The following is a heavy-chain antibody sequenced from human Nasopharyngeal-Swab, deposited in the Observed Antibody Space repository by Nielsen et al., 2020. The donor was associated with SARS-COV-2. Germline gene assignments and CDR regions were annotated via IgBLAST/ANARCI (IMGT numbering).Heavy chain of an antibody. CDR3: ARGSTVSSYYHYMDV. V-gene: IGHV3-66*01. Sequence: GGSLRLSCAASGFTVRSNYMHWVRQAPGEGLEWVSAFYSGGTTYYADSVKGRVTISRDNSNNTVYLQMNSLRAEDTAVYYCARGSTVSSYYHYMDVWGKGTTVTVSS. CDR1: GFTVRSNY. CDR2: FYSGGTT. J-gene: IGHJ6*03. D-gene: IGHD2-2*01.